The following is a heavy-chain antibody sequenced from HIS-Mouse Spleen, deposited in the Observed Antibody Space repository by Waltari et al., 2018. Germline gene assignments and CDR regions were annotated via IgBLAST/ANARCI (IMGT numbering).Heavy chain of an antibody. Sequence: QLQLQESGPGLVTPSETLSLTCTVPGGSISSSSYYCGWLRQPPGKGLEWIGSIYYSGSTYYNPSLKSRVTISVDTSKNQFSLKLSSVTAADTAVYYCAREIPYSSSWYDWYFDLWGRGTLVTVSS. CDR1: GGSISSSSYY. V-gene: IGHV4-39*07. CDR3: AREIPYSSSWYDWYFDL. D-gene: IGHD6-13*01. CDR2: IYYSGST. J-gene: IGHJ2*01.